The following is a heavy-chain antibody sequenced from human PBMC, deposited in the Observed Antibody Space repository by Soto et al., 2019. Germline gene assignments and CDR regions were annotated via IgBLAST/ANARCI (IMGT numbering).Heavy chain of an antibody. CDR3: ARTRGYSYGYEDY. CDR2: IYYSGST. V-gene: IGHV4-59*01. Sequence: PSETLSLTCTVSGCSISSYYWSWIRQPPGKGLEWIGYIYYSGSTNYNPSLKSRVTISVDTSKNQFSLKLSSVTAADTAVYYCARTRGYSYGYEDYWGQGTLVTVSS. J-gene: IGHJ4*02. D-gene: IGHD5-18*01. CDR1: GCSISSYY.